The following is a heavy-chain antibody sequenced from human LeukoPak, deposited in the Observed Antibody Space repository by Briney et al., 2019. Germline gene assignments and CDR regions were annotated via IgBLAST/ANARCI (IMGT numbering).Heavy chain of an antibody. Sequence: SETLSLTCTVPGGSISSSSYYWGCIRQPPGKGLECIGSIYYSGSTYYNPSLKSRVTISVDTSKNQFSLKLSSVTAADTAVYYCASDGISSGYYYYYGMDVWGQGTTVTVSS. CDR2: IYYSGST. D-gene: IGHD6-19*01. J-gene: IGHJ6*02. V-gene: IGHV4-39*07. CDR1: GGSISSSSYY. CDR3: ASDGISSGYYYYYGMDV.